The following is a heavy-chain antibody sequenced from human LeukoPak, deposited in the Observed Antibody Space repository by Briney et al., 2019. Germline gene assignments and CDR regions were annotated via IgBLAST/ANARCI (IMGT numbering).Heavy chain of an antibody. CDR1: GFTFNNYW. CDR3: ARGASSGYRIDY. V-gene: IGHV3-74*01. CDR2: ISKDGSTT. J-gene: IGHJ4*02. Sequence: GGSPRLSCAASGFTFNNYWMHWVRQAPGKGLVWVSRISKDGSTTNYADSVKGRITISRDNAKNTLYLQMNSLTAEDTALYYCARGASSGYRIDYWGQGTLVTASS. D-gene: IGHD5-18*01.